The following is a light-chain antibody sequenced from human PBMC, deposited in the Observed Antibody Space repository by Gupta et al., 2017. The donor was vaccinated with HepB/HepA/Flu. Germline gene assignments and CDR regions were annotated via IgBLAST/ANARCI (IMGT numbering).Light chain of an antibody. V-gene: IGKV3-15*01. CDR2: SAS. Sequence: EIVMTQSQATLSVSPGERVTHSCRASQSVSSNLAWYQQKPGQAPRLLIYSASTRASGIPARFSGSGSGTEFTLTISSLQSEDFAVYYCQQYNNWPPYTFGQGTKLEIQ. J-gene: IGKJ2*01. CDR1: QSVSSN. CDR3: QQYNNWPPYT.